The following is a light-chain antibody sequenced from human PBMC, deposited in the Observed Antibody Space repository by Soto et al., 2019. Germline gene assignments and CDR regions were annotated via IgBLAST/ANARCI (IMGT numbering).Light chain of an antibody. CDR2: DAS. CDR3: QQYDNCPRT. V-gene: IGKV3-15*01. CDR1: QSVRSN. J-gene: IGKJ1*01. Sequence: KVMTQSPATLSVSPGERATLSCGASQSVRSNVAWYQQKPGQPPRLLIYDASTRATGIPSRFSGSGSGTEFTLTISSLKSEDFAVYYCQQYDNCPRTFRQGPTVDIK.